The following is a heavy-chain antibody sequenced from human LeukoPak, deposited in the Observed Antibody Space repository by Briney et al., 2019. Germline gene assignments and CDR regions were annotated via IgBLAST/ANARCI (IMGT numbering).Heavy chain of an antibody. CDR2: IYYSGST. V-gene: IGHV4-31*11. J-gene: IGHJ4*02. D-gene: IGHD4-11*01. CDR3: ARAPYSNYGIDY. Sequence: SETLSLTCAVYGGSFSGYYWSWIRQHPGKGLEWIGYIYYSGSTYYNPSLKSRVTISVDTSKNQFSLKLSSVTAADTAVYYCARAPYSNYGIDYWGQGTLVTVSS. CDR1: GGSFSGYY.